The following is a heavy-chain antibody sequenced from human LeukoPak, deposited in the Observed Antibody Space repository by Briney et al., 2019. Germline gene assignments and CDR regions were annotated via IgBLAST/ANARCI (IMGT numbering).Heavy chain of an antibody. J-gene: IGHJ4*02. Sequence: GASVKVSCKASGHTFTSHDINWVRQATGLGLEWLGWMSPKSGNTGYAQKFQGRVTMTRDTSISTDYMELSSLRFDDTAVYFCTREKDCADGICYEDWGQGTLVTVSS. V-gene: IGHV1-8*01. CDR3: TREKDCADGICYED. CDR1: GHTFTSHD. CDR2: MSPKSGNT. D-gene: IGHD2-8*01.